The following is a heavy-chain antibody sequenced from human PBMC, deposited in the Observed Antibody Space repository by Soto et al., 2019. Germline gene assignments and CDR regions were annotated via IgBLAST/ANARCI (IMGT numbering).Heavy chain of an antibody. CDR3: ARGSWVGVYYYYYGMDV. CDR1: GGSVSSGSYY. V-gene: IGHV4-61*01. Sequence: PSETLSLTCTVSGGSVSSGSYYWSWIRQPPGKGLEWIGYIYYSGSTNYNPSLKSRVTISVDTSKNQFSLKLSSVTAADTAVYYCARGSWVGVYYYYYGMDVWGQGTTVTVSS. D-gene: IGHD3-16*01. J-gene: IGHJ6*02. CDR2: IYYSGST.